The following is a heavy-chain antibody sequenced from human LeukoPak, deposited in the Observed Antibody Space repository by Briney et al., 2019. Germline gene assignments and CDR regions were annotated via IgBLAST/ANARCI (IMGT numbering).Heavy chain of an antibody. D-gene: IGHD2-8*01. CDR2: SRGKANSYTT. CDR3: ARAGVRTYFDS. CDR1: GFTFSDYY. Sequence: PGGSLRLSCAAFGFTFSDYYMDCVRQAPGKGLEWVGRSRGKANSYTTEYAASVKGRFTISRDESKNSLYLQMNSLKTEDTALYYCARAGVRTYFDSWGQGTLVTVSS. J-gene: IGHJ4*02. V-gene: IGHV3-72*01.